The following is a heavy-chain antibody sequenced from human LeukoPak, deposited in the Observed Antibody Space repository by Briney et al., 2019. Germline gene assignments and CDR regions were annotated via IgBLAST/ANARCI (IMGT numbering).Heavy chain of an antibody. V-gene: IGHV3-30*03. CDR2: ISYDGSQK. Sequence: GGSLRLSCAASGFTFSSYGMHWVRQAPGKGLEWVALISYDGSQKYHADSVKGRFTISRNNAKNSLYLQMNSLRAEDTALYYCARRAMIVVATPAVDYWGQGTLVTV. D-gene: IGHD3-22*01. J-gene: IGHJ4*02. CDR1: GFTFSSYG. CDR3: ARRAMIVVATPAVDY.